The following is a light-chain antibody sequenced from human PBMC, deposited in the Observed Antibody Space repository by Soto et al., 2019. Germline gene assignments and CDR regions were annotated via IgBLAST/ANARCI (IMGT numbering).Light chain of an antibody. CDR3: QQYNSYSEA. CDR1: QSLNSL. J-gene: IGKJ1*01. Sequence: DIQMTQSPSTLSASVGDRVTITCRASQSLNSLLAWYQQKPGRAPKLLIYDASTLESGVPSRFSGSGSGTEFTLTISSLQTDDFATYYCQQYNSYSEAFGQGTKVDI. CDR2: DAS. V-gene: IGKV1-5*01.